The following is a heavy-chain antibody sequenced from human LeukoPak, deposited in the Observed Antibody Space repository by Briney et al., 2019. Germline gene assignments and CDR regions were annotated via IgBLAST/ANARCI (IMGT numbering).Heavy chain of an antibody. Sequence: SGGSLRLSCAAPGFTFSTSWMNWVRQAPGKGLEWVANIKEDGSEEYYVDSVKGRFTISRDNARKSLYLQMNSLRVEDTAVYYCARAPNWRFDHWGQGTLVTVSS. D-gene: IGHD1-1*01. V-gene: IGHV3-7*01. CDR2: IKEDGSEE. CDR3: ARAPNWRFDH. J-gene: IGHJ4*02. CDR1: GFTFSTSW.